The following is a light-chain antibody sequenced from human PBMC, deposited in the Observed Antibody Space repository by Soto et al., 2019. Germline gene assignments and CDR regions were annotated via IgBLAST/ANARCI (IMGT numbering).Light chain of an antibody. Sequence: SVLTQPPPASWAPGQGVTISFSLASPHIGTNAVNWYQQLPGTDPKLLIYNNNQRPSGVPDRFSGSKSGTSASLAISGLQSEDEADYYCAAWDDSLNGYVFGTGTKVTVL. J-gene: IGLJ1*01. CDR3: AAWDDSLNGYV. V-gene: IGLV1-44*01. CDR2: NNN. CDR1: SPHIGTNA.